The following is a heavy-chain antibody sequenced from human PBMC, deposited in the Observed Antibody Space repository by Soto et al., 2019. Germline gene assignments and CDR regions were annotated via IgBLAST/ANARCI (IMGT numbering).Heavy chain of an antibody. CDR1: GGSLNSGAYN. CDR2: ISYRGTT. J-gene: IGHJ5*02. Sequence: QVQLQESGPRLVKPSQDLSLTCTVSGGSLNSGAYNWSCVRPHPGKGLEWIGAISYRGTTYSNPSLQSRMTMSVDPSKTQLSLKLSSVTAADTAVYYCARMSATGTRWFDPWGPGTLVTVSS. D-gene: IGHD1-1*01. V-gene: IGHV4-31*03. CDR3: ARMSATGTRWFDP.